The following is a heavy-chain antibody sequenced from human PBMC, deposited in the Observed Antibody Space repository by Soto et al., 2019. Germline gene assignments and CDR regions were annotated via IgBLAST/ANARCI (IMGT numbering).Heavy chain of an antibody. CDR2: ISAYNGNT. D-gene: IGHD3-3*01. V-gene: IGHV1-18*04. CDR3: ARDYYDFWSGYLTPNWFDP. J-gene: IGHJ5*02. Sequence: ASVNVSCKASGYTFTSYGISWVRQAPGQGLEWMGWISAYNGNTNYAQKLQGRVTMTTDTSTSTAYMELRSLRSDDTAMYYCARDYYDFWSGYLTPNWFDPWGQGTLVTVSS. CDR1: GYTFTSYG.